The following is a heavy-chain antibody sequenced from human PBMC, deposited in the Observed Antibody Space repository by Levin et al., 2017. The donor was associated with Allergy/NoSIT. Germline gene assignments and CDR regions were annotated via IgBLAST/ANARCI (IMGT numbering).Heavy chain of an antibody. CDR3: ARTPYGVVSYYFDY. J-gene: IGHJ4*02. Sequence: PGGSLRLSCTVSGGSISSYYWSWIRQPPGKGLEWIGYIYYSGSTNYNPSLKSRVTISVDTSKNQFSLKLSSVTAADTAVYYCARTPYGVVSYYFDYWGQGTLVTVSS. V-gene: IGHV4-59*01. CDR2: IYYSGST. CDR1: GGSISSYY. D-gene: IGHD4-17*01.